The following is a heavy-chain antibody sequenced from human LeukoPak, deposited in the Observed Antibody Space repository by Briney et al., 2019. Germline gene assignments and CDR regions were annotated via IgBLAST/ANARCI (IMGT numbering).Heavy chain of an antibody. CDR3: WGGGITRVRGVRPNWFDP. V-gene: IGHV4-34*01. Sequence: SETLTLTCAAYGGSFSGYYWSWVRQPPGKGLEWIGEINHSGSTTYNPSLMRRGTISVDNTNNQFSLQLRTVPAADTAAFYYWGGGITRVRGVRPNWFDPWGQGTLVTVSS. D-gene: IGHD3-10*01. CDR2: INHSGST. J-gene: IGHJ5*02. CDR1: GGSFSGYY.